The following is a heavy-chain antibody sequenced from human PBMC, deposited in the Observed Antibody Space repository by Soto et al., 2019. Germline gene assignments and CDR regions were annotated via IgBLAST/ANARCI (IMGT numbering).Heavy chain of an antibody. D-gene: IGHD3-10*01. Sequence: QVQLVESGGGVVQPGRSLRLSCATSGFTFSAYTMHWVRKAPGKGLEWVAVIWNDGSNKFDSDSVKGRLTISRDNSKNTLYLQMRSLRAEDTVVYSCGRYREFRGVTMTAYWGQGTLVTVSS. V-gene: IGHV3-33*01. CDR3: GRYREFRGVTMTAY. CDR2: IWNDGSNK. CDR1: GFTFSAYT. J-gene: IGHJ4*02.